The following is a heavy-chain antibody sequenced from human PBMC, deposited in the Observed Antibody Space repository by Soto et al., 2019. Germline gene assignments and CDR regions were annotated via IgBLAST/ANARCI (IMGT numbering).Heavy chain of an antibody. CDR3: ARGGWSGYDSPFDFDY. CDR2: INPNSGGI. V-gene: IGHV1-2*04. Sequence: QVQLVQSGAEVKKPGASVKVSCKASGYTFTGYYMHWVRQAPGQGLEWMGWINPNSGGINYAQKFQGWVTMTRDTSISTAYMELSRLRSDDTAVYYCARGGWSGYDSPFDFDYWGQGTLVTVSS. D-gene: IGHD5-12*01. CDR1: GYTFTGYY. J-gene: IGHJ4*02.